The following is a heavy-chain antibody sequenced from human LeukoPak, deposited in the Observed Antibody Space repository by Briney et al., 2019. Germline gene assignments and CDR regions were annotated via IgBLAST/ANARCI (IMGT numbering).Heavy chain of an antibody. CDR1: GFTFSSYG. CDR3: AREYRSGWTGLGY. Sequence: PGRSLRLSCAASGFTFSSYGMHWVRQAPGKGLEWVAVIWYDGSNKYYADSVKGRFTISRDNSKNTLYLEMNSLSAEDTAVYYCAREYRSGWTGLGYWGQGILVTVSS. J-gene: IGHJ4*02. CDR2: IWYDGSNK. V-gene: IGHV3-33*01. D-gene: IGHD6-19*01.